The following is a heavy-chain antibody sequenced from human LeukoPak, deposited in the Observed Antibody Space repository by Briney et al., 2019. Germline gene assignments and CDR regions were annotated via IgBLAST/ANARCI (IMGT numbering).Heavy chain of an antibody. CDR2: INPDSGGT. D-gene: IGHD2-2*01. CDR1: GYTFTGHF. CDR3: ARARDCSSTSCPRKTNWFDP. Sequence: ASVKVSCKASGYTFTGHFIHWVRQAPGQGLEWMGWINPDSGGTNYAQKFQGRVTVTTDTSISTAYMELNRLTYDDTAVYYCARARDCSSTSCPRKTNWFDPWGQGTLVTVSS. V-gene: IGHV1-2*02. J-gene: IGHJ5*02.